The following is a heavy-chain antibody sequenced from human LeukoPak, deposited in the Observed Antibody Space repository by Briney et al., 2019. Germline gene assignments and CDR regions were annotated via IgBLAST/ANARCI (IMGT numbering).Heavy chain of an antibody. V-gene: IGHV4-59*01. J-gene: IGHJ4*02. D-gene: IGHD1-20*01. CDR1: VFSISSYY. CDR3: ARVRGGIIGPEFDY. Sequence: AETLSLTCTASVFSISSYYLSWIRQPPGKGLEWIWYIYYSGSTNYNPSLKRRLTISVDTSKNQFSLKLTSVTAADTAVYYCARVRGGIIGPEFDYCGQGTLVTVSS. CDR2: IYYSGST.